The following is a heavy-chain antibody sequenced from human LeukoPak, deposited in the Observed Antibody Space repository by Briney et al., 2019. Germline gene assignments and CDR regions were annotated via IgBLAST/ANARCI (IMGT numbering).Heavy chain of an antibody. CDR1: GFTFGGYG. J-gene: IGHJ4*02. D-gene: IGHD1-14*01. Sequence: GGSLRLSCAGSGFTFGGYGMHWFRQTPGKGLERVAVIAYDGSRAFYADSVKGRFTIYRDNSKNTMSVQMDDLRAEDTAVYYCTRYNNDHFDYWGQGTLVTVS. CDR3: TRYNNDHFDY. CDR2: IAYDGSRA. V-gene: IGHV3-33*01.